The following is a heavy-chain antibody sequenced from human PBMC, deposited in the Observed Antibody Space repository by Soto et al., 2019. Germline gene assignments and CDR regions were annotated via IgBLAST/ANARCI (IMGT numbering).Heavy chain of an antibody. Sequence: QVQLQQWGAGLLKPSETLSLTCAVYGGSFSGYYWSWIRQPPGKGLEWIGEINHSGSTNYNPSLKSRVTISVDTSKNQFSLKLSSVTAADTAVYYCARGGEAVVVVAATHYMDVWGKGTTATVSS. CDR1: GGSFSGYY. CDR3: ARGGEAVVVVAATHYMDV. D-gene: IGHD2-15*01. J-gene: IGHJ6*03. CDR2: INHSGST. V-gene: IGHV4-34*01.